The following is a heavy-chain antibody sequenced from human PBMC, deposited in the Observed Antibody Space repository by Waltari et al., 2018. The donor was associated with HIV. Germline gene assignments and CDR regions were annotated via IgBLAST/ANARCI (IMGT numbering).Heavy chain of an antibody. CDR1: GFTFSSYG. D-gene: IGHD5-12*01. CDR2: IRDDGSNK. CDR3: AKDRGMATKYGMDV. Sequence: QVQLVESGGGVVQPGGSLRLSCAASGFTFSSYGMHWVRQAPGKGVEWVACIRDDGSNKYYADSVKGRFTISRDNSKNTLYLQMNSLRAEDTAVYYCAKDRGMATKYGMDVWGQGTTVTVSS. J-gene: IGHJ6*02. V-gene: IGHV3-30*02.